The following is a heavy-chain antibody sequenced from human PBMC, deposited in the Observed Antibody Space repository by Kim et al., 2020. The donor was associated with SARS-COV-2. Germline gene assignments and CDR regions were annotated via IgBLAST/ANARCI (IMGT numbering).Heavy chain of an antibody. CDR3: VKDMRRSGYYEYNWFDP. D-gene: IGHD3-3*01. Sequence: VKGRFTISRDNSKNTLYLQMSSLRAEDTAVYYCVKDMRRSGYYEYNWFDPWGQGTLVTVSS. J-gene: IGHJ5*02. V-gene: IGHV3-64D*09.